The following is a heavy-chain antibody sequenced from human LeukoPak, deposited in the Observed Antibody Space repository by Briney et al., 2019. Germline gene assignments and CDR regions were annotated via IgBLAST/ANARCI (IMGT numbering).Heavy chain of an antibody. CDR2: IIPILGIA. D-gene: IGHD6-6*01. CDR3: AGGGDSSIAAPGGFDY. V-gene: IGHV1-69*02. Sequence: ASVKVSCKASGGTFSSYTISWVRQAPGQGLEWMGRIIPILGIANYAQKFQGRVTITADKSTSTAYMELSSLRSEDTTVYYCAGGGDSSIAAPGGFDYWGQGTMVTVSS. CDR1: GGTFSSYT. J-gene: IGHJ4*02.